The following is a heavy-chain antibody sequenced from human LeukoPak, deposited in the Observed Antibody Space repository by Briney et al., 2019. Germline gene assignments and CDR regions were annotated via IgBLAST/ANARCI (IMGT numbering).Heavy chain of an antibody. V-gene: IGHV3-7*01. CDR2: IKQDGSER. J-gene: IGHJ4*02. CDR3: AREVHPAAAEDY. Sequence: GGSLRLSCAASGFTFSSNWMSWVRQAPGKGLKWVANIKQDGSERHYVDSVKGRFTISRDNTKNSLFLQMNSLRAEDTAVYYCAREVHPAAAEDYWGQGTLVTVSP. CDR1: GFTFSSNW. D-gene: IGHD6-13*01.